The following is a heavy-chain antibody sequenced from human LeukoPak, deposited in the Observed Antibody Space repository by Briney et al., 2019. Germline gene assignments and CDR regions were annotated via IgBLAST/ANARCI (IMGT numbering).Heavy chain of an antibody. Sequence: ETLSLTCTVSGDSINSNNYYWGWIRQPPGKGLEWIGSIYYSGSTYYNPSLKSRVSISLDTSKNQFSLKVGSVTAADTAVYYCARAPILIFGLNYHYMDVWGRGTTVTVSS. V-gene: IGHV4-39*07. D-gene: IGHD3/OR15-3a*01. CDR2: IYYSGST. CDR1: GDSINSNNYY. J-gene: IGHJ6*03. CDR3: ARAPILIFGLNYHYMDV.